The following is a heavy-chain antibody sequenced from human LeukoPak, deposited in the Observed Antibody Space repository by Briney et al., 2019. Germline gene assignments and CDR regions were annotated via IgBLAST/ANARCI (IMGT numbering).Heavy chain of an antibody. CDR2: INHSGST. CDR1: GGSFSGYY. V-gene: IGHV4-34*01. D-gene: IGHD6-13*01. Sequence: SETLSLTCAVYGGSFSGYYWSWIRQPPGKGLEWIGEINHSGSTNYNPSLKSRVTISVDTSKNQLSLKLSSVTAADTAVYYCARGLKGIAAFFDYWGQGTLVTVSS. CDR3: ARGLKGIAAFFDY. J-gene: IGHJ4*02.